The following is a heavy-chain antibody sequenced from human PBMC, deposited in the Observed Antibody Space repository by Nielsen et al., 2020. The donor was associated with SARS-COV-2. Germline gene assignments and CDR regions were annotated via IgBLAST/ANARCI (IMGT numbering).Heavy chain of an antibody. Sequence: GESLKISCAASGITFNIYGMHWVRQAPGKGLEWVAVVSSDGSNRYYADSVKGRFTISRDNSKNTLFLQMNSLRAEDTAVYYCARSHSGSYYYGMDVWGQGTTVTVSS. V-gene: IGHV3-30*03. CDR1: GITFNIYG. J-gene: IGHJ6*02. CDR2: VSSDGSNR. D-gene: IGHD1-26*01. CDR3: ARSHSGSYYYGMDV.